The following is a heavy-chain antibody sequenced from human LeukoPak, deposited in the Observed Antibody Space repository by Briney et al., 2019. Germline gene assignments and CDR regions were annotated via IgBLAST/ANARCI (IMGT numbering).Heavy chain of an antibody. Sequence: GGSLRLSCAASGFTFSNAWMSWVRQAPGKGLEWVGRIKSKTDGGTTDYAAPVKGRFTISRDDSKNTLYLQMNSLKTEDTAVYYCTTSSSGPVGSAFDIWGQGTMVTVSS. CDR2: IKSKTDGGTT. CDR1: GFTFSNAW. V-gene: IGHV3-15*01. CDR3: TTSSSGPVGSAFDI. D-gene: IGHD6-19*01. J-gene: IGHJ3*02.